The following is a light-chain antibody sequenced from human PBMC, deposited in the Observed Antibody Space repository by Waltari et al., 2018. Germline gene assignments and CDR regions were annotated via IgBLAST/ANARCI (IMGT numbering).Light chain of an antibody. CDR2: GNT. V-gene: IGLV1-40*01. Sequence: QSVLTQPPPVSGAPGQRVTISCTGSGSNIGAGYDVHWYQQFPRAAPRLLIYGNTTRPLGVPDRFFGSTSGTSASLAIIGLQAEDDADYYCQSYDFSLSVVFGGGTKVTVL. CDR3: QSYDFSLSVV. CDR1: GSNIGAGYD. J-gene: IGLJ3*02.